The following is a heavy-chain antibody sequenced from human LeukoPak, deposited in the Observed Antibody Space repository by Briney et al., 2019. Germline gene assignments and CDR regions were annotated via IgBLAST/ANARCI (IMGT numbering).Heavy chain of an antibody. CDR1: GGTFSSNA. Sequence: SVKVSCKASGGTFSSNAIAWVRQAPGQGLEWMGGIIPNFGSPNYAQKFQDRVTIIADETTAYMELSSLTSDDTAVYFCARSPLPLDGWTSFNLWGQGTLVTVSS. J-gene: IGHJ3*01. CDR2: IIPNFGSP. CDR3: ARSPLPLDGWTSFNL. D-gene: IGHD3-9*01. V-gene: IGHV1-69*13.